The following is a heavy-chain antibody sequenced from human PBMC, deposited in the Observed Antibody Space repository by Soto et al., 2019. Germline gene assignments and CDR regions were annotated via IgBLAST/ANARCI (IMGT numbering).Heavy chain of an antibody. Sequence: LRLSCAASGFTFRTYGIHWVRQAPGKGLEWLAVISNNGINKYYADSVKGRFTISRDNSRDTLFLQMNSLRGEDTAIYYCAKVIRADSTSSNFYYYSGLDVWGQGTTVTVSS. CDR1: GFTFRTYG. J-gene: IGHJ6*02. D-gene: IGHD6-6*01. CDR2: ISNNGINK. V-gene: IGHV3-30*18. CDR3: AKVIRADSTSSNFYYYSGLDV.